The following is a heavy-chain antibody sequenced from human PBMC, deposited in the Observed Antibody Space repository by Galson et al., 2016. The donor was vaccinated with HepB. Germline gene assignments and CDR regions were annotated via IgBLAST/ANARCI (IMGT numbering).Heavy chain of an antibody. Sequence: SLRLSCAVSGFTFRNYVMTWVRQAPGTGLDWVSGISGSGGNTFYEASVKGRFTISRDNSQNMLYLQMNSLRGEDTAVYYCATGGGYCTNDNCYVHFESWGQGTLVTVSS. V-gene: IGHV3-23*01. CDR3: ATGGGYCTNDNCYVHFES. CDR2: ISGSGGNT. D-gene: IGHD2-8*01. CDR1: GFTFRNYV. J-gene: IGHJ4*02.